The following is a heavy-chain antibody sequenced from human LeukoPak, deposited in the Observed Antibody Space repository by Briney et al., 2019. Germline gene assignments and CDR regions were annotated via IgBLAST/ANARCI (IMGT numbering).Heavy chain of an antibody. CDR3: AKEGAEYNLNA. V-gene: IGHV3-23*01. CDR1: GFTFSNYA. D-gene: IGHD1-1*01. Sequence: PGGSLRLSCAASGFTFSNYAMNWVRQAPGKGLEWVSGISGSGGSTFYADSVKGRFTISRDNSKNTLYLQMTSLRADDTAVFYCAKEGAEYNLNAWGQGTLVTVSS. CDR2: ISGSGGST. J-gene: IGHJ5*02.